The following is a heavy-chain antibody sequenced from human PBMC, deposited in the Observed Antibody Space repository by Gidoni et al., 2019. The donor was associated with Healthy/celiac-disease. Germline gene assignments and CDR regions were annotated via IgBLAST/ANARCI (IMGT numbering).Heavy chain of an antibody. J-gene: IGHJ6*03. D-gene: IGHD3-22*01. CDR2: IIPIFGTA. CDR1: GGTFSSYA. CDR3: ARDASVRRVVDYYYMDV. Sequence: QVQLVQSGAEVKKPGSSVKVSCKASGGTFSSYAISWVRQAPGQGLEWMGGIIPIFGTANYAQKFQGRVTITADESTSTAYMELSSPRSEDTAVYYCARDASVRRVVDYYYMDVWGKGTTVTVSS. V-gene: IGHV1-69*01.